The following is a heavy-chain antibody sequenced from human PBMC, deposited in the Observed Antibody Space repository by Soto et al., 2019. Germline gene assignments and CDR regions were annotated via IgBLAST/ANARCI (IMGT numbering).Heavy chain of an antibody. CDR2: INWNGGST. CDR3: ARDGMDYCSGGSCPFDY. V-gene: IGHV3-20*01. Sequence: PGGSLRLSCAASGFPFADYGMSWVRQAPGKGLEWVSGINWNGGSTGYADSVKGRFTISRDNAKNSLYLQMNSLRAEDTALYHCARDGMDYCSGGSCPFDYWGQGTLVTVSS. J-gene: IGHJ4*02. D-gene: IGHD2-15*01. CDR1: GFPFADYG.